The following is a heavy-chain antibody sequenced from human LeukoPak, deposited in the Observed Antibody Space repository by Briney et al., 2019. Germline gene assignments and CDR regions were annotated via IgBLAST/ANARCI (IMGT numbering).Heavy chain of an antibody. V-gene: IGHV3-23*01. J-gene: IGHJ5*02. CDR2: INSGGGT. D-gene: IGHD2-8*02. CDR1: GFTFSNYG. Sequence: GGSLRLSCAASGFTFSNYGMTWVRQAPGKGLQWVSAINSGGGTSYADSVKGRFTISRDNSKNALYLQMDSLRVEDTAVYYCARGTGNYGGSWGQGTLVTVSS. CDR3: ARGTGNYGGS.